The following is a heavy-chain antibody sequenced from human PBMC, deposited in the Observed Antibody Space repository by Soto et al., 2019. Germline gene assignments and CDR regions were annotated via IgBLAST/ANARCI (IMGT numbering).Heavy chain of an antibody. CDR2: FYDSGST. D-gene: IGHD1-26*01. V-gene: IGHV4-59*12. CDR1: GDSIGSFY. Sequence: SETLSLTCTVSGDSIGSFYWTWIRQPPGKGLEWIGYFYDSGSTHYNPSLKSRVTISVDKSKNQFSLKLSSVTAADTAVYYCARVSGSYYYGMDVWGQGTTVTVSS. J-gene: IGHJ6*02. CDR3: ARVSGSYYYGMDV.